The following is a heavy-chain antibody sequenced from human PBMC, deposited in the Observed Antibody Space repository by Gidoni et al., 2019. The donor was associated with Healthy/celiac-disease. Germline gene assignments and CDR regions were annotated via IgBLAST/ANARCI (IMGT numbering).Heavy chain of an antibody. J-gene: IGHJ4*02. CDR2: IWYDGSNK. CDR1: GFTFSSYG. CDR3: ARDKLYGSGSYYPPTNSFDY. D-gene: IGHD3-10*01. Sequence: QVQLVESGGGVVQPGRSLRLSCAASGFTFSSYGMHWVRQAPGKGLGWVAVIWYDGSNKYYADSVKGRFTISRDNSKNTLYLQMNSLRAEDTAVYYCARDKLYGSGSYYPPTNSFDYWGQGTLVTVSS. V-gene: IGHV3-33*01.